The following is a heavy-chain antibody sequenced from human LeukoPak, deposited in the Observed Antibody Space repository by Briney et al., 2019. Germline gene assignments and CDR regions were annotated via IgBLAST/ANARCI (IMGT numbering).Heavy chain of an antibody. Sequence: ASVKVSCKASGYTFTTYVIIWVRQAPGQGLEWMGWISGYNGNTNYAQKLQARVTMTTDTSTSTAYMELRSLRSEDTAVYYCARVRRSGGSCYSPVCGYYYYMDVWGKGTTVTVSS. J-gene: IGHJ6*03. CDR1: GYTFTTYV. V-gene: IGHV1-18*01. CDR2: ISGYNGNT. D-gene: IGHD2-15*01. CDR3: ARVRRSGGSCYSPVCGYYYYMDV.